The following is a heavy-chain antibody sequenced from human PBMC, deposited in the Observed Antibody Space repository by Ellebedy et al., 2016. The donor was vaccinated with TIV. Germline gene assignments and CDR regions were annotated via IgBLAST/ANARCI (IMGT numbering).Heavy chain of an antibody. V-gene: IGHV4-59*01. Sequence: SETLSLTCTVSGGSISSFYWSWIRQSPRKGLEWIGYISHSGSTKYNPTLKGRVTISLDTSKNHFSLSLGSATAADTAVYYCARVGYSSNFDYWGQGTLVTVSS. J-gene: IGHJ4*02. CDR2: ISHSGST. D-gene: IGHD5-18*01. CDR1: GGSISSFY. CDR3: ARVGYSSNFDY.